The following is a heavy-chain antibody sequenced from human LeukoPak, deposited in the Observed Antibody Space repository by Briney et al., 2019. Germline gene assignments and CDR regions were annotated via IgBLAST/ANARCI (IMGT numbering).Heavy chain of an antibody. CDR3: ARDGRATINYYDSSGLGIDY. CDR1: GFTFSSYA. CDR2: ISYDGSNK. D-gene: IGHD3-22*01. J-gene: IGHJ4*02. Sequence: QAERSLRLSCAASGFTFSSYAMHWVRQAPGKGLERVAVISYDGSNKYYADSVKGRFTISRDNSKNTLYLQMNSLRAEDTAVYYCARDGRATINYYDSSGLGIDYWGQGTLVTVSS. V-gene: IGHV3-30*04.